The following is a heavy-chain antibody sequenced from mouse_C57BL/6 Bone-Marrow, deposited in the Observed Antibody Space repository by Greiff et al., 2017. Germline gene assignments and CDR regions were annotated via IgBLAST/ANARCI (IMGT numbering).Heavy chain of an antibody. CDR2: IDPSDSYT. CDR1: GYTFTSYW. CDR3: ARFEFDGYFLFDY. D-gene: IGHD2-3*01. V-gene: IGHV1-69*01. Sequence: QVQLQQPGAELVMPGASVKLSCKASGYTFTSYWMHWVKQRPGQGLAWIGEIDPSDSYTNYNQKFKGKSTLTVDKSSSTAYMQLSSLTSEDSAVYYCARFEFDGYFLFDYWGQGTTLTVSS. J-gene: IGHJ2*01.